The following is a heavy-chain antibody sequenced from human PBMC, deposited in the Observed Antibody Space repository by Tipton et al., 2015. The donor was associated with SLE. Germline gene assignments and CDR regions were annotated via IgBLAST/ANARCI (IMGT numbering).Heavy chain of an antibody. D-gene: IGHD3-16*01. Sequence: TLSLTCSVSGGSITSYSFYWSWIRQPAGKGLQWIGYVYYTGGTNYNPSLKSRVTISADTSNNQFSLKLSSVTAADTAVYYCARDKFGGPFDSWGQGTLVTVSS. CDR2: VYYTGGT. J-gene: IGHJ4*02. CDR1: GGSITSYSFY. V-gene: IGHV4-61*10. CDR3: ARDKFGGPFDS.